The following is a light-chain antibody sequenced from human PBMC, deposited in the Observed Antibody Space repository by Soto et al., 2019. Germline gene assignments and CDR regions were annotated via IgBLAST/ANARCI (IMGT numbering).Light chain of an antibody. V-gene: IGLV2-11*01. Sequence: QSALTQPRSVSGSPGQSVTISCTGTSSDVGGYNYVSWYQEQPGKAPKLMIYDVSKRPSGVPDRFSGSKSGNTASLTISGLLAEDEADYYCCSYAGSYSYVFGTGTKVTVL. CDR1: SSDVGGYNY. CDR3: CSYAGSYSYV. J-gene: IGLJ1*01. CDR2: DVS.